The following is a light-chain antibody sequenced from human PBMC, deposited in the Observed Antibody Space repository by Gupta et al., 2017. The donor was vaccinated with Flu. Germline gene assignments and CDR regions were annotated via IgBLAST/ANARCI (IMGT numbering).Light chain of an antibody. CDR1: SSDVGAYNY. J-gene: IGLJ1*01. CDR3: SSYAGSNNPGV. CDR2: EVS. Sequence: VTISCTGTSSDVGAYNYVSWYQQHPGKAPRLMIYEVSKRPSGVPDRFSGSKSGNTASLTVSGLQAEDEADYYCSSYAGSNNPGVFGTGTKVTVL. V-gene: IGLV2-8*01.